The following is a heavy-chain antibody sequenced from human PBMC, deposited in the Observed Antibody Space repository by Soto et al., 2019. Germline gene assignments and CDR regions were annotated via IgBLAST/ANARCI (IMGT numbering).Heavy chain of an antibody. CDR2: TYYRSKWYN. CDR3: ARGGSGNSVARFEY. J-gene: IGHJ4*02. V-gene: IGHV6-1*01. CDR1: GDSVSNNNAA. Sequence: SQTLSLTCDISGDSVSNNNAAWNWIRQSPSRGLEWLGRTYYRSKWYNDNAVSVKSRITINPDTSKNQFSLQLHSVSPEDTAVYYCARGGSGNSVARFEYWGQGTLVTVSS. D-gene: IGHD4-4*01.